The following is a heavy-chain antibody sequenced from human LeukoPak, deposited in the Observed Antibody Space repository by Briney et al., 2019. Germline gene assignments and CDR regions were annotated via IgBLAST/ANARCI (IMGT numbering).Heavy chain of an antibody. Sequence: ASVKVSCKASGYTFTGYYMHWVRQAPGQGLEWMGWINPNSGGTNYAQKFHGRVTMTRDTSISTAYMELSRLRSDDTAVYYCARDLNFRGPAAMEDHWGQGTLVTVSS. V-gene: IGHV1-2*02. CDR2: INPNSGGT. D-gene: IGHD2-2*01. J-gene: IGHJ4*02. CDR1: GYTFTGYY. CDR3: ARDLNFRGPAAMEDH.